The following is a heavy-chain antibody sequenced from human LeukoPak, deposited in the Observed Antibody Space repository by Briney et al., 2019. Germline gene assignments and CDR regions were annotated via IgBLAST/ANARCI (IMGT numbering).Heavy chain of an antibody. CDR2: IRSKAYGGTT. D-gene: IGHD3-3*01. CDR1: GFTFGDYA. Sequence: GGSLRLSCTASGFTFGDYAMSWVRQAPGKGLEWVGLIRSKAYGGTTEYAASVKGRFTISRDDSKSIAYLQMNSLKTEDTAVYYCTREPPYYDFWSAPFDYWGQGTLVTVSS. V-gene: IGHV3-49*04. CDR3: TREPPYYDFWSAPFDY. J-gene: IGHJ4*02.